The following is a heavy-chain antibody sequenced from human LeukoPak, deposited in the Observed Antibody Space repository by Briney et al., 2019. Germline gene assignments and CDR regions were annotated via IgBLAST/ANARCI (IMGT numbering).Heavy chain of an antibody. J-gene: IGHJ4*02. CDR2: ISSNSRYI. CDR1: GFTFSNFG. Sequence: PGGSLRLSCAASGFTFSNFGMNWVRQAPGKGLEWVSSISSNSRYIYYADSVKGRFTISRDNAKNSLYLQMNSLRAEDSAVYYCARQYYDFWSGFFMADYYFDYWGQGTLVTVSS. V-gene: IGHV3-21*01. D-gene: IGHD3-3*01. CDR3: ARQYYDFWSGFFMADYYFDY.